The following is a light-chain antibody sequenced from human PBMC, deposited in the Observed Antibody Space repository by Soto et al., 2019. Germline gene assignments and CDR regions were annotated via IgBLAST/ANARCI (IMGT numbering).Light chain of an antibody. CDR2: DAS. CDR1: QDISNY. Sequence: DIQMTQSPSSLSASVGDRVTITCQASQDISNYLNWYQQKPGKAPKLLIYDASNLETGVPSRFSGSGSGTDFTFTISSLQPEDIATYHCQQYDNLPDTFGGGTKVEIK. CDR3: QQYDNLPDT. J-gene: IGKJ4*01. V-gene: IGKV1-33*01.